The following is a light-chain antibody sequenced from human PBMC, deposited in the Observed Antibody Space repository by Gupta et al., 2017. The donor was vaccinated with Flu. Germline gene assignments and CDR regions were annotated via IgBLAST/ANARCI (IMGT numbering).Light chain of an antibody. CDR1: QSRLDSYGKTI. CDR3: MQTLQLPFS. CDR2: EGS. V-gene: IGKV2D-29*01. J-gene: IGKJ2*01. Sequence: VTPGQPASISCSSSQSRLDSYGKTILSWYLQQPGQPPHLLIYEGSNRVSGVPDRFSGSGSGTDFTLTISRVEAEDVGVYFCMQTLQLPFSFGQGTKLDIK.